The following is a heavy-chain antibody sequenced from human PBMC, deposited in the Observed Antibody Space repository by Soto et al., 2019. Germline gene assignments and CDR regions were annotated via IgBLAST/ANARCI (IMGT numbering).Heavy chain of an antibody. D-gene: IGHD2-2*01. CDR2: IKSKTDGGTT. V-gene: IGHV3-15*01. Sequence: GGSLRLSCAASGFTFSNAWMSWVRQAPGKGLEWVGRIKSKTDGGTTDYAAPVKGRFTISRDDSKNTLYLQMNSLKTEDTAVYYCTTAGYCSSTSCRDLNPNYYYYYMDVWGKGTTVTVSS. CDR1: GFTFSNAW. CDR3: TTAGYCSSTSCRDLNPNYYYYYMDV. J-gene: IGHJ6*03.